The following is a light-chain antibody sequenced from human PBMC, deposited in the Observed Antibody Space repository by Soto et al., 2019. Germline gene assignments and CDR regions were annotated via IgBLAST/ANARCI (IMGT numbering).Light chain of an antibody. Sequence: DIQMTQSPSSLSASVGDRVTITCRASQTISSYLNWYQQKPGKAPKLLIYAASSLQSGVPSRFSGSGSGIDFTLTISSLQPEDFAIDYCQQSYNTPQYTFGQGTELEIK. CDR1: QTISSY. CDR3: QQSYNTPQYT. CDR2: AAS. J-gene: IGKJ2*01. V-gene: IGKV1-39*01.